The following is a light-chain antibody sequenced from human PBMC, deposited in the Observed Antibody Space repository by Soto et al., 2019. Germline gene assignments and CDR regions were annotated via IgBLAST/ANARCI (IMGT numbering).Light chain of an antibody. CDR2: DAS. Sequence: ESVLTQSPGTLSLSPGERATLSCRASQSVSSNLAWYQQKSGQAPRLLIYDASTKATAIPDRISGGGSGTDFTLTITGLEPEDLAVYYCQQYGSSPPFTFGQGTRLEIK. J-gene: IGKJ5*01. CDR3: QQYGSSPPFT. CDR1: QSVSSN. V-gene: IGKV3-20*01.